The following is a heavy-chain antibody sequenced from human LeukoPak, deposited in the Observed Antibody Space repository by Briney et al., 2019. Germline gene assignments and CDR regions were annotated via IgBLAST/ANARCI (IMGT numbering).Heavy chain of an antibody. CDR1: GYSISSGYY. V-gene: IGHV4-38-2*02. J-gene: IGHJ6*03. Sequence: SETLSLTCTVSGYSISSGYYWGWIRPPPGKGLEWIGSIYHSGSTYYNPSLKSRVTISVDTSKNQFSLKLSSVTAADTAIYYCARGAADRNTYYYYIDVWGKGTTVTVSS. CDR2: IYHSGST. D-gene: IGHD2-15*01. CDR3: ARGAADRNTYYYYIDV.